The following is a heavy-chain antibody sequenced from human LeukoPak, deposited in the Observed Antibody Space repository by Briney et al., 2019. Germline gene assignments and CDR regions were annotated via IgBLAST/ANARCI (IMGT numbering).Heavy chain of an antibody. Sequence: SETLSLTCAVYGGSFSGYYWSWIRQPPGKGLEWIGEINHSGSTNYNPSLKSRVTISVDTSKNQFSLKLSSVTAAGTAVYYCATGMVRGVPDYWGQGTLVTVSS. CDR1: GGSFSGYY. CDR2: INHSGST. D-gene: IGHD3-10*01. V-gene: IGHV4-34*01. J-gene: IGHJ4*02. CDR3: ATGMVRGVPDY.